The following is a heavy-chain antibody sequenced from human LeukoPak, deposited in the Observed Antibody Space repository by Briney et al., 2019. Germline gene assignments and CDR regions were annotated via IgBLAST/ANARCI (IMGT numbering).Heavy chain of an antibody. CDR1: GFTVSSNY. D-gene: IGHD3-3*01. J-gene: IGHJ4*02. CDR3: ASSYYDFWSGYYPNSAIDY. Sequence: LRLSCAASGFTVSSNYMSWVRQPPGKGLEWIGYIYYSGSTYYNPSLKSRVTISVDTSKNQFSLKLSSVTAADTAVYYCASSYYDFWSGYYPNSAIDYWGQGTLVTVSS. CDR2: IYYSGST. V-gene: IGHV4-30-4*08.